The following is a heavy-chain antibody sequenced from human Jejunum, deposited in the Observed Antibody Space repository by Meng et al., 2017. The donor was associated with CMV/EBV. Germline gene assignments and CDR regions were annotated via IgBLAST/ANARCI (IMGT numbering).Heavy chain of an antibody. D-gene: IGHD3-9*01. J-gene: IGHJ6*02. CDR1: FNAYG. CDR3: ARGPSRYSPDYYYGLDV. CDR2: IRFDGSKT. Sequence: FNAYGVHWVRQSPGKVLEWISYIRFDGSKTYYGESVKGRFTIARYKVKKTIYLYMASLRPDDAAVYYCARGPSRYSPDYYYGLDVWGQGTTVTVSS. V-gene: IGHV3-30*02.